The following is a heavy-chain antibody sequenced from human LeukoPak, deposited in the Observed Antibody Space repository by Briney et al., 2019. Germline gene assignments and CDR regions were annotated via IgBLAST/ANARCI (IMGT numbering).Heavy chain of an antibody. D-gene: IGHD6-13*01. CDR1: GGSFSGYY. J-gene: IGHJ4*02. Sequence: SETLSLTCAVYGGSFSGYYWSWIRQPPGKGLEWIGEINHSGSTNYNPSLKSRVTISVDTSKNQFSLKLSSVTAADTAVYYCASRYSSSWYFWGQGTLVTVSS. CDR2: INHSGST. CDR3: ASRYSSSWYF. V-gene: IGHV4-34*01.